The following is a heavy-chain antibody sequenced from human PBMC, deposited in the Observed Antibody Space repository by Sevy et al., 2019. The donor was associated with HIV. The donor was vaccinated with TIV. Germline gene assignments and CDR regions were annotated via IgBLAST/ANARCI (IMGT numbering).Heavy chain of an antibody. Sequence: GGSLRLSCAASGFTFSYAWMSWVRQAPGKGLEWIGRIKAKADGGTIEYAAPVKCRFTISRDDSKNTLYLQMNSLKTEDTAVYYCNTDPIILLLVTNGLDVWGQGTTVTVSS. V-gene: IGHV3-15*01. J-gene: IGHJ6*02. CDR1: GFTFSYAW. D-gene: IGHD2-8*02. CDR3: NTDPIILLLVTNGLDV. CDR2: IKAKADGGTI.